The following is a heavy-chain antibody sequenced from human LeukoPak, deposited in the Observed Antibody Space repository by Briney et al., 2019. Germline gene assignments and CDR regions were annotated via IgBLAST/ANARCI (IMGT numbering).Heavy chain of an antibody. CDR2: ISGSGGST. CDR3: AKDLRTVTGYFDY. V-gene: IGHV3-23*01. CDR1: GFTFSSYA. J-gene: IGHJ4*02. Sequence: GGSLRLSCAASGFTFSSYAMSWVRQAPGRGLEWVSGISGSGGSTYYADSVKGRFTISRDNSKNTLYLQMNSLRAEDTAVYYCAKDLRTVTGYFDYWGQGTLVTVSS. D-gene: IGHD6-19*01.